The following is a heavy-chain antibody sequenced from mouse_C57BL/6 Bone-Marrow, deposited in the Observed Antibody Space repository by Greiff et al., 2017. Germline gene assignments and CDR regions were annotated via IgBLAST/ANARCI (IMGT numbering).Heavy chain of an antibody. CDR3: TRDHHGSSYDYAMDY. D-gene: IGHD1-1*01. CDR1: GFTFSSYA. J-gene: IGHJ4*01. CDR2: ISSGGDYI. V-gene: IGHV5-9-1*02. Sequence: EVQVVESGAGLVKPGGSLKLSCAASGFTFSSYAMSWVRQTPEKRLEWVAYISSGGDYIYYADTVKGRFTISRDNARNTLYLQMSSLKSEDTAMYYCTRDHHGSSYDYAMDYWGQGTSVTVSS.